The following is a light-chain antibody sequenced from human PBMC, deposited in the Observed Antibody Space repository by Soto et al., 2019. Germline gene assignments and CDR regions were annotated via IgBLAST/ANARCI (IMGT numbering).Light chain of an antibody. CDR3: QQYDNWPLT. Sequence: EIVMTQSPATLSVSPGERATLSCRASQSVYSTLAWYQQKPGQAPRLLIYGTSTRATSIPARFSGSGSGTELTLTISSLQSEDFAVYYCQQYDNWPLTFGGGTKVDIK. CDR1: QSVYST. V-gene: IGKV3-15*01. CDR2: GTS. J-gene: IGKJ4*01.